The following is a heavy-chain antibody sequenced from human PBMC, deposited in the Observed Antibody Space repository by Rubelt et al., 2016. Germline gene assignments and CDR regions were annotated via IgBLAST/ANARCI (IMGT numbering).Heavy chain of an antibody. D-gene: IGHD1-7*01. J-gene: IGHJ3*02. CDR2: ISVNSGDT. V-gene: IGHV1-18*01. Sequence: QVQLVQSGAEVKKSGASVKVSCKASGYTFSKYGISWVRQAPGQGLEWMGWISVNSGDTKYAQKLPGRVTMTTDTSTSTAYMGLTSLRSDDTAVYSCARATNWNYAFDIWGQGTMVTVSS. CDR3: ARATNWNYAFDI. CDR1: GYTFSKYG.